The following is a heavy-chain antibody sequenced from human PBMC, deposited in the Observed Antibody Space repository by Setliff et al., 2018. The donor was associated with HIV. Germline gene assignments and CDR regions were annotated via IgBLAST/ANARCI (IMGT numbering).Heavy chain of an antibody. D-gene: IGHD2-15*01. CDR1: GGSISSYY. V-gene: IGHV4-59*01. CDR2: IYYSGST. CDR3: ARNPCSGGSCPDAFDI. J-gene: IGHJ3*02. Sequence: ASETLSLTCTVSGGSISSYYWSWIRQPPGKGLEWIGYIYYSGSTNHNPSLKSRVTISVDTSKNQFSLKLSSVTAADTAVYYCARNPCSGGSCPDAFDIWGQGTMVTVSS.